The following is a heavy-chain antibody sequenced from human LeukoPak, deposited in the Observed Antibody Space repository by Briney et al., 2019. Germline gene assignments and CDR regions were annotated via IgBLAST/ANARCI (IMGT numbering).Heavy chain of an antibody. D-gene: IGHD5-18*01. CDR2: IKHDGADK. CDR3: ARRYSYGYFDC. V-gene: IGHV3-7*01. CDR1: GFTFSSYW. J-gene: IGHJ4*02. Sequence: GGSLRLSCVASGFTFSSYWMSWVRQAPGKGLEWVANIKHDGADKYSVDSVKGRFTISRDNVKNSLFLQMNSLRAEDTAMYYCARRYSYGYFDCWGQGTLVTVSS.